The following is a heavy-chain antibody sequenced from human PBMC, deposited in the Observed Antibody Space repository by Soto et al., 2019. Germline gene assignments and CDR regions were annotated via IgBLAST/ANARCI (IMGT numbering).Heavy chain of an antibody. J-gene: IGHJ4*02. CDR3: VRGSAASHLYFDY. CDR1: GSPFTGFY. V-gene: IGHV1-2*02. CDR2: SNANCGGK. Sequence: GAFVKVSCQASGSPFTGFYQPLVRQAQGIGLEWTGWSNANCGGKNYAKKFEGRVTMTSNTSISTSYMEPDSLRSDDTAVYYCVRGSAASHLYFDYWGQGTLVTVSS. D-gene: IGHD6-13*01.